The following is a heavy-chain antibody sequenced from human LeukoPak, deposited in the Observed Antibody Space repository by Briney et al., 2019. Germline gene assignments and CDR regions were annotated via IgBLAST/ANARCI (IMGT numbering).Heavy chain of an antibody. CDR2: ISTYNGNT. CDR3: ARDRGSSWYPPNWFDP. D-gene: IGHD6-13*01. V-gene: IGHV1-18*01. CDR1: GYTFTSYG. Sequence: ASVKVSCKASGYTFTSYGISWVRQAPGQGLEWMGWISTYNGNTNYAQKLQGRVTMTTDTSTSTAYMELRSLRSDDTAVYYCARDRGSSWYPPNWFDPWGQGALVTVSS. J-gene: IGHJ5*02.